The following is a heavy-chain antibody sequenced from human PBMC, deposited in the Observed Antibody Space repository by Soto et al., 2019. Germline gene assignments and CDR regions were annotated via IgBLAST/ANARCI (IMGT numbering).Heavy chain of an antibody. Sequence: EVQLVDSGGDLVQPGGSLRLSCAAAGFSVSSSHMNWVRQAPGKGLEWISVIYSGGATYYAVSVNGRFTMSRDKSKNPVYLQMNSLRAEDTAVYYCARVGPYESGSYMFRYNWFDPWGQGTLVTVSS. V-gene: IGHV3-53*01. D-gene: IGHD3-10*01. CDR1: GFSVSSSH. J-gene: IGHJ5*02. CDR3: ARVGPYESGSYMFRYNWFDP. CDR2: IYSGGAT.